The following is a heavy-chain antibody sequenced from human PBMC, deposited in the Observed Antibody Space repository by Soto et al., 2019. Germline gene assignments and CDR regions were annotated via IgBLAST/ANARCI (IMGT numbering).Heavy chain of an antibody. CDR2: IIPIFGTA. CDR3: AMRHMVRRVVSDYYDMDV. J-gene: IGHJ6*02. D-gene: IGHD3-10*01. Sequence: QVQLVQSGAEVKKPGSSVKVSCKASGGTFSSYAISWVRQAPGQGLEWMGGIIPIFGTANYAQKFQGRVTITVDKSTSTAYIELCSRRSEATAVYYCAMRHMVRRVVSDYYDMDVWYQGTTDTVAS. CDR1: GGTFSSYA. V-gene: IGHV1-69*06.